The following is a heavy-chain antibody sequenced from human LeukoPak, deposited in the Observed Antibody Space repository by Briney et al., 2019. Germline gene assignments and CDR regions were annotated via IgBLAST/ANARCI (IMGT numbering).Heavy chain of an antibody. D-gene: IGHD4-17*01. CDR3: AKRPDYGASPGYFDY. Sequence: GRSLRLSCAASGFTFSSYAMSWVRQAPGKGLEWVSSISDSGGTTYYADSVQGRFTISRDNSKNTLYLQMNSLRADDTAVYHCAKRPDYGASPGYFDYWGQGTLVTVSS. J-gene: IGHJ4*02. CDR2: ISDSGGTT. V-gene: IGHV3-23*01. CDR1: GFTFSSYA.